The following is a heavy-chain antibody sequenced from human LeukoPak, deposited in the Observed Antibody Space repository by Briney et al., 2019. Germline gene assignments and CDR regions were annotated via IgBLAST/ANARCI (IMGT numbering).Heavy chain of an antibody. D-gene: IGHD6-19*01. CDR2: IYYSGST. CDR3: ARAYSSDWYGFYFDY. V-gene: IGHV4-31*03. CDR1: VGSISSGGYY. Sequence: PSQTLSLTCTVSVGSISSGGYYWSWIRQHPGKGLEWIGYIYYSGSTYYNPSLKSRVTISVDTSKNQYSLKLRSVTAADTAVYYCARAYSSDWYGFYFDYWGQGTLVSVSS. J-gene: IGHJ4*02.